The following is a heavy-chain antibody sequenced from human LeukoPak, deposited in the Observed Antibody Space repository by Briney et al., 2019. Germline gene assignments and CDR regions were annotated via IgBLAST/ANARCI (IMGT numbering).Heavy chain of an antibody. D-gene: IGHD3-10*01. V-gene: IGHV5-51*01. J-gene: IGHJ4*02. CDR2: IYPGDSDT. Sequence: GESLKIPCKGSGYSFTSYWIGWVRQIPGKGLEWMGNIYPGDSDTRYSPSFKGQVTISADKSISTAYLQWSSLKASDTAMYYCARLDYYGSGSPAAMGYWGQGTLVTVSS. CDR1: GYSFTSYW. CDR3: ARLDYYGSGSPAAMGY.